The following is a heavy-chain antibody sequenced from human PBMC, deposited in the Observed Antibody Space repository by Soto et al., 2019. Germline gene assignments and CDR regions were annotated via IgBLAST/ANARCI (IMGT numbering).Heavy chain of an antibody. Sequence: QVQLVESGGGLVKPGGSLRLSCASSGFPFSDHYMSWIRRSPGKGLEFLSYISPGTTYKNYADSVKGRFTISRDNAKSSLYLQLNGLRAEDTAVYFCSRGGGGGLFDLWGQGNFVTVSS. V-gene: IGHV3-11*06. J-gene: IGHJ4*02. CDR3: SRGGGGGLFDL. CDR1: GFPFSDHY. D-gene: IGHD2-21*01. CDR2: ISPGTTYK.